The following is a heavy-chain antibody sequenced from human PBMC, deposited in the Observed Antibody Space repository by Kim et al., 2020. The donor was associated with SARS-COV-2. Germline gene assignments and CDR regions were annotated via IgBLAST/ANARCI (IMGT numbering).Heavy chain of an antibody. J-gene: IGHJ4*02. CDR3: ARHLLHSWVEHYFDY. D-gene: IGHD1-26*01. Sequence: SETLSLTCTVSGGSISSYYWSWIRQPPGKGLEWIGYIYYSGSTNYNPSLKSRVTISVDTSKNQFSLKLSSVTAADTAVYYCARHLLHSWVEHYFDYWGQGTLVTVSS. V-gene: IGHV4-59*08. CDR2: IYYSGST. CDR1: GGSISSYY.